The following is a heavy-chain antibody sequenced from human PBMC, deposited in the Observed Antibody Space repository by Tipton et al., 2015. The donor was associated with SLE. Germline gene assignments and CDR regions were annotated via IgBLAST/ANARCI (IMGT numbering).Heavy chain of an antibody. CDR3: ANGPPHYDFWSGYYTAREGYYYYYMDV. CDR2: ISGSGGST. D-gene: IGHD3-3*01. Sequence: SLRLSCAASGFTFSSYAMSWVRQAPGKGLEWVSAISGSGGSTYYADSVKGRFTISRDNSKNTLYLQMNSLRAEDTAVYYCANGPPHYDFWSGYYTAREGYYYYYMDVWGKGTTVTVSS. J-gene: IGHJ6*03. CDR1: GFTFSSYA. V-gene: IGHV3-23*01.